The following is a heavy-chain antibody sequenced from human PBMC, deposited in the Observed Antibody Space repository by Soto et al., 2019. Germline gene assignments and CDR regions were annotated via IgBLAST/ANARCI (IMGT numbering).Heavy chain of an antibody. V-gene: IGHV3-23*01. J-gene: IGHJ4*02. CDR1: GFTFSSYA. D-gene: IGHD3-3*01. CDR3: AKAFRITIFGVVTLYFDY. Sequence: GGSLRLSCAASGFTFSSYAMSWVRQAPGKGLEWVSAISGSGGSTYYADSVKGRFTISRDNSKNTLYLQMNSLRAEDTAVYYFAKAFRITIFGVVTLYFDYWGQGTLVTVSS. CDR2: ISGSGGST.